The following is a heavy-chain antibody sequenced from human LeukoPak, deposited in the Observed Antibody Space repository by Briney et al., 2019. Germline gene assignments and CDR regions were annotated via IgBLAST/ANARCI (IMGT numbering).Heavy chain of an antibody. V-gene: IGHV3-9*02. J-gene: IGHJ4*02. Sequence: GGSLRLSCAASGFTSEDYAMHWVRQAPGKGLEWVSGISWNSGSIGYADSVKGRFTISRDNAKNSLYLQMNSLRAEDTALYYCAKDPYSSGWSSLFDYWGQGTLVTVSS. CDR2: ISWNSGSI. CDR3: AKDPYSSGWSSLFDY. D-gene: IGHD6-19*01. CDR1: GFTSEDYA.